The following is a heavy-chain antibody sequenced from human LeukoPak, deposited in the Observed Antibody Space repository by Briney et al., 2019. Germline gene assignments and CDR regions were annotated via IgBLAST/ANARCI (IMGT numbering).Heavy chain of an antibody. V-gene: IGHV4-59*01. CDR3: ARGLDYYGSGSPYYIDY. CDR1: GGSISSYY. D-gene: IGHD3-10*01. Sequence: SETLSLTCTVSGGSISSYYWSWIRQPPGKGLEWIGYIYYSGSTNYNPSLKSRVTISVDTSKNQFSLKLSSVTAADTAVYYCARGLDYYGSGSPYYIDYWGQGTLVTVSS. CDR2: IYYSGST. J-gene: IGHJ4*02.